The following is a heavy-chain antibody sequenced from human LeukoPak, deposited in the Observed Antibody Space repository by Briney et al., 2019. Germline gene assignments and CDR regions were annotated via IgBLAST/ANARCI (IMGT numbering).Heavy chain of an antibody. J-gene: IGHJ4*02. D-gene: IGHD3-22*01. CDR2: INPKSGGT. V-gene: IGHV1-2*02. CDR3: ARHYYDSSGYDY. Sequence: ASVKVSCKASGYTFTGYCMHWVRQAPGQGLEWMGWINPKSGGTNYAQKFQGRVTITRNTSISTAYMELSSLRSEDTAVYYCARHYYDSSGYDYWGQGTLVTVSS. CDR1: GYTFTGYC.